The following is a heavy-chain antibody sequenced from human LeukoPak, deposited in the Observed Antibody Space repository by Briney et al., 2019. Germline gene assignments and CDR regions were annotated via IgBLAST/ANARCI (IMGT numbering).Heavy chain of an antibody. D-gene: IGHD5-12*01. Sequence: GGSLRLSCAASGFTFSPYAMSWVRQAPGKGLEWVSNLTGSGGSTYYADSVKGRFTISRDNSRNTVYLQMNSLRAEDTAVYYCAKQSGDDVYYYMDVWGKGTTVTVSS. J-gene: IGHJ6*03. CDR3: AKQSGDDVYYYMDV. CDR2: LTGSGGST. V-gene: IGHV3-23*01. CDR1: GFTFSPYA.